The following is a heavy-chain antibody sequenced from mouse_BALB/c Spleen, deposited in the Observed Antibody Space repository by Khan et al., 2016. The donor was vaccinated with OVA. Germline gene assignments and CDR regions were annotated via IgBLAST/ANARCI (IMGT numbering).Heavy chain of an antibody. Sequence: EVQLQESGPSLVKPSQTLSLTCSVTGDSITSGYWNWIRKFPGNKLEYMGYINYSGSTYYNPSLKSRISITRDTSKNQYYLQLNSVTPEDTATYYGARWNYRYDGYFDYWGQGTTLTGSS. CDR2: INYSGST. CDR1: GDSITSGY. D-gene: IGHD2-14*01. CDR3: ARWNYRYDGYFDY. V-gene: IGHV3-8*02. J-gene: IGHJ2*01.